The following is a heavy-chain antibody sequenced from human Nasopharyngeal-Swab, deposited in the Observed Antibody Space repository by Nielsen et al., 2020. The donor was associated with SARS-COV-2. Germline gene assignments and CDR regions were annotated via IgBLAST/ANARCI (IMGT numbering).Heavy chain of an antibody. V-gene: IGHV3-23*01. CDR1: GFTFSNSA. D-gene: IGHD6-19*01. J-gene: IGHJ6*03. CDR2: ISVSGGST. Sequence: GESLKISCAASGFTFSNSAMSWVRQAPGKGLEWVSTISVSGGSTYYADSVKGRFTISRDNSKNTLYLQMNSLRAEDTAVYYCARAVAGYYYMDVWGKGTTVTVSS. CDR3: ARAVAGYYYMDV.